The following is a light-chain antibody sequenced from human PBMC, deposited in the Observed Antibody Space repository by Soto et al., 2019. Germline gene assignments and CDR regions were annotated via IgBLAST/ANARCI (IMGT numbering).Light chain of an antibody. CDR3: LLYFDAAQPWV. CDR2: STN. Sequence: QAVVTQEPSLTVSRGGTVTLTCASSTGAVTSGYYPNWFQQKPGQAPRPLIYSTNKKHSWTPARFSGSLLGGKAALTLSGVQPEDEADYYCLLYFDAAQPWVFGGGTKLTVL. V-gene: IGLV7-43*01. J-gene: IGLJ3*02. CDR1: TGAVTSGYY.